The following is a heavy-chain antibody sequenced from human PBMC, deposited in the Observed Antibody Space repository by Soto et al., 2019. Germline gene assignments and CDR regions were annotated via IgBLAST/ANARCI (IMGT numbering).Heavy chain of an antibody. J-gene: IGHJ4*02. V-gene: IGHV4-34*01. Sequence: SETLSLTCAVYGGSFSGDYRNWIRQSPGKGLEWIGDINHSGGTNYNPSLKSRVTISLDTSKNQFSLRLSSVTAADTAVYYCATAHYDFWSGFSQKYYFDYWGQGTQVTVSS. D-gene: IGHD3-3*01. CDR1: GGSFSGDY. CDR3: ATAHYDFWSGFSQKYYFDY. CDR2: INHSGGT.